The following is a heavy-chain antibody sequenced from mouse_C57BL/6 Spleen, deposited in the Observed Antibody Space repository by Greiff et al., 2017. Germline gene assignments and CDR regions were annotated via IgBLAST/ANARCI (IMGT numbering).Heavy chain of an antibody. CDR1: GYTFTSYW. J-gene: IGHJ2*01. CDR3: ARRGDYYGSSSY. D-gene: IGHD1-1*01. CDR2: IYPSDSET. Sequence: VQLQQPGAELVRPGSSVKLSCKASGYTFTSYWMDWVKQRPGQGLEWIGNIYPSDSETHYNQKFKDKATLTVDKSSSTAYMQLRSLTSEDSAVYCCARRGDYYGSSSYWGQGTTLTVSS. V-gene: IGHV1-61*01.